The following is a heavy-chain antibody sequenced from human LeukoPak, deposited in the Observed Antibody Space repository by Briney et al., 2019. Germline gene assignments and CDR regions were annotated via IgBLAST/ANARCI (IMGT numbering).Heavy chain of an antibody. CDR2: ISAYNGNT. V-gene: IGHV1-18*01. D-gene: IGHD3-9*01. CDR3: AREQPSPDASYDILTGYYHYYYYYGMDV. CDR1: GYTFTSYG. J-gene: IGHJ6*02. Sequence: ASVKVSCKASGYTFTSYGISWVRQAPGQGLEWMGWISAYNGNTNYAQKFQGRVTITADKSTSTAYMELSSLRSKDTAVYYCAREQPSPDASYDILTGYYHYYYYYGMDVWGQGTTVTVSS.